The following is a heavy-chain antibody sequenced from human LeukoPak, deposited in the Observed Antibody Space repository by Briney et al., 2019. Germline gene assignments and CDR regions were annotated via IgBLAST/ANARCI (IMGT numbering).Heavy chain of an antibody. Sequence: TGGSLRLSCAASGFTFSRYWMSWVRQAPGKGLEWVANIKQDGSEKYYVDSVKGRFTISRDNAKNSLYLQMNSLRAEDTAVYYCARVAARPVYYYYMDVWGKGTTVTVSS. V-gene: IGHV3-7*01. CDR1: GFTFSRYW. J-gene: IGHJ6*03. CDR3: ARVAARPVYYYYMDV. D-gene: IGHD6-6*01. CDR2: IKQDGSEK.